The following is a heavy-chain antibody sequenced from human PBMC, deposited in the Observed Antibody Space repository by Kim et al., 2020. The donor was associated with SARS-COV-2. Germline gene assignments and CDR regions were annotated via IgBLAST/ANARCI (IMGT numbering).Heavy chain of an antibody. Sequence: SVKVSCKASGGTFSSYAISWVRQAPGQGLEWMGGIIPIFGTANYAQKFQGRVTITADESTSTAYMELSSLRSEDTAVYYCARDRRRWLQSTPLFDYWGQGTLVTVSS. J-gene: IGHJ4*02. V-gene: IGHV1-69*13. CDR3: ARDRRRWLQSTPLFDY. D-gene: IGHD5-12*01. CDR1: GGTFSSYA. CDR2: IIPIFGTA.